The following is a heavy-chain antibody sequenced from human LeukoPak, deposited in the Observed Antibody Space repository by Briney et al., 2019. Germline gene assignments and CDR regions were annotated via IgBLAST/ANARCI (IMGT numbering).Heavy chain of an antibody. CDR3: ARDRRDYDILTGYYNAPIGMDV. J-gene: IGHJ6*02. CDR2: IYYSGST. Sequence: SETLSLTCTVSGGSISSGDYYWSWIRQPPGKGLEWIGYIYYSGSTYCNPSLKSRVTISVDTSKNQFSLKLTSVTAADTAVYYCARDRRDYDILTGYYNAPIGMDVWGQGTTVTVSS. CDR1: GGSISSGDYY. V-gene: IGHV4-30-4*01. D-gene: IGHD3-9*01.